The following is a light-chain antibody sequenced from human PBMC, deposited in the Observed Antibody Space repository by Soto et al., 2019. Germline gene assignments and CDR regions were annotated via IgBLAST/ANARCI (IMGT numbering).Light chain of an antibody. CDR3: AAWDDSLSAC. CDR1: SSNIGSNY. V-gene: IGLV1-47*01. Sequence: QSVLTQPPSASGTPGQRDTISCSGSSSNIGSNYVYWYQQLPGTAPKLLIYRNNQRPSGVPDRFSGSKSGTSASLAISGLRSEDEADYYCAAWDDSLSACFGTGTKLTVL. CDR2: RNN. J-gene: IGLJ1*01.